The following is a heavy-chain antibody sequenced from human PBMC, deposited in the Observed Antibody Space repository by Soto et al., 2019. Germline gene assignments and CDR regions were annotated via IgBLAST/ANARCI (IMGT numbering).Heavy chain of an antibody. Sequence: PSETLSLTGHGCGYSISSDDYWAWIRQPPGKGLEWIGSVYRTAIPLYNPSLKSRVSISVDMSKNQFSLSLTSVTAADTAVYYCARTGRARERYFDPCGHGTRVIGSS. J-gene: IGHJ5*02. CDR1: GYSISSDDY. D-gene: IGHD5-18*01. CDR3: ARTGRARERYFDP. CDR2: VYRTAIP. V-gene: IGHV4-38-2*01.